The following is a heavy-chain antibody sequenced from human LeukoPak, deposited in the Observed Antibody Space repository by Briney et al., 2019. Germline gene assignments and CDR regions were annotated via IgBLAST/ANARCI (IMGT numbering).Heavy chain of an antibody. CDR2: ISAYNGHT. CDR1: GYTFTNYG. V-gene: IGHV1-18*01. D-gene: IGHD1-26*01. J-gene: IGHJ3*02. CDR3: ARGRATKGHDAFDI. Sequence: GASVKVSCKASGYTFTNYGISWVRQAPGQGLEWMGWISAYNGHTNYAQKFQGWVTMTRDTSISTAYMELSRLRSDDTAVYYCARGRATKGHDAFDIWGQGTMVTVSS.